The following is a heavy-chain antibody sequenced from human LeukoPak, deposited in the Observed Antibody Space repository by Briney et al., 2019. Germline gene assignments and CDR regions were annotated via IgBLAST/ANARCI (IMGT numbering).Heavy chain of an antibody. J-gene: IGHJ6*02. CDR2: IRTKVNSYAT. Sequence: GGSLRLSCAASGFTFSGSGLHWVRQASGKGLEWIGRIRTKVNSYATAYAASVKGRFTISRDDSKNTAYLQMDSLKTEDTAVYYCSRGISGYGMDVWGQGTTVTVSS. CDR1: GFTFSGSG. V-gene: IGHV3-73*01. D-gene: IGHD6-13*01. CDR3: SRGISGYGMDV.